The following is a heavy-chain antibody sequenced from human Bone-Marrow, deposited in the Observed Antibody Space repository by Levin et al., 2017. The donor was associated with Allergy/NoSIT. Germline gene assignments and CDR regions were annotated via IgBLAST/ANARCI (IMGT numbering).Heavy chain of an antibody. Sequence: SVKVSCKASGFTFCSAAINWVRQAPGQRLEWMGWVAVCSGNTRYAQKYQERVTFIRDISGSTAYMELRSLKGEDTAIYFCATDRVGGLDTWGQGALITVSS. CDR1: GFTFCSAA. V-gene: IGHV1-58*02. CDR2: VAVCSGNT. D-gene: IGHD1-26*01. J-gene: IGHJ5*02. CDR3: ATDRVGGLDT.